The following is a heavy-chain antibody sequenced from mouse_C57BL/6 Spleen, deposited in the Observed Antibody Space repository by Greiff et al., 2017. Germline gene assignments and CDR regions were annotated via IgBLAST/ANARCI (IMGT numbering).Heavy chain of an antibody. CDR3: ARNYDGYDGDWFAY. CDR2: IYPGSGST. CDR1: GYTFTSYW. D-gene: IGHD2-2*01. Sequence: QVQLQQPGAELVKPGASVKMSCKASGYTFTSYWITWVKQRPGQGLEWIGDIYPGSGSTNYNEKFKSKATLTVDTSSSTAYMQLSSLTSEDSAVYYCARNYDGYDGDWFAYWGQGTLVTVSA. V-gene: IGHV1-55*01. J-gene: IGHJ3*01.